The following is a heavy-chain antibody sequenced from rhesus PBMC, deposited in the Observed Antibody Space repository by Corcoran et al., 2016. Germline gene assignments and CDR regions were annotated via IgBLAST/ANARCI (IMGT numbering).Heavy chain of an antibody. CDR2: IYGRGCST. D-gene: IGHD3-16*01. CDR1: GGSISSSY. Sequence: QLQLQESGPGLVKPSETLSVTCAVSGGSISSSYWSWIRQAPGKGLEWIGCIYGRGCSTTHNPSRKSRVTLSVDTSKNQLSLKLSSVTTADTAVYYCARRADSGSYYWAFDYWGQGVLVTVSS. V-gene: IGHV4-169*01. J-gene: IGHJ4*01. CDR3: ARRADSGSYYWAFDY.